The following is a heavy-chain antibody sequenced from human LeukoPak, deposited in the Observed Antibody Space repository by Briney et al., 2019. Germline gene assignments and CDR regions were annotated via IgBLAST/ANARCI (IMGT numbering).Heavy chain of an antibody. Sequence: GGSLRLSCAASGFTFNYFSVNWVRQAPGKGLEWVSYISSSSNTIYYADSVKGRFTISRDNARNSLYLQMNSLRAEDTAVYYCAKGMSATSGYLELEYWGQGTLVTVSS. V-gene: IGHV3-48*01. CDR2: ISSSSNTI. D-gene: IGHD3-22*01. CDR1: GFTFNYFS. CDR3: AKGMSATSGYLELEY. J-gene: IGHJ4*02.